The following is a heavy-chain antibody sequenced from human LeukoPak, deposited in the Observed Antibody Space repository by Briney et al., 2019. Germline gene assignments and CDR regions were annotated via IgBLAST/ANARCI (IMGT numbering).Heavy chain of an antibody. J-gene: IGHJ6*03. CDR1: GGSISSRPHY. V-gene: IGHV4-39*07. Sequence: SETLSLTCTVSGGSISSRPHYWGWVRQPPGKGLEWIGTISYSGTTYYSPSLKSRVTISLDTSKNQFSLKLSSVTAADTAIYYCARDFSSSSTVYYYYYMDVWGKGTTVTVSS. CDR3: ARDFSSSSTVYYYYYMDV. CDR2: ISYSGTT. D-gene: IGHD6-6*01.